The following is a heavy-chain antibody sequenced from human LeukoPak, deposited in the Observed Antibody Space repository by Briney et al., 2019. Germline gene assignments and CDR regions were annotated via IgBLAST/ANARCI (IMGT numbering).Heavy chain of an antibody. CDR2: IRNKANSYTT. J-gene: IGHJ4*02. D-gene: IGHD1-26*01. Sequence: EGSLRLFCAASGFTFSDHAMDWVRQAPGKGLEWVGRIRNKANSYTTEYAASVQGRFTVSRDDSKNSLYLQMNSMKTEDTAVYYCTRLVGANDWGQGTLVTVSS. CDR1: GFTFSDHA. V-gene: IGHV3-72*01. CDR3: TRLVGAND.